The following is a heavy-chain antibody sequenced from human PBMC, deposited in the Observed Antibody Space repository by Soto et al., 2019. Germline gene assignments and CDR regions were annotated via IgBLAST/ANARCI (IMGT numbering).Heavy chain of an antibody. CDR3: ARVSGIYYYGMDV. Sequence: SETLSLTCAVSGGSISSGGYSWSWIRQPPGKGLEWIGSIYHSGSTYYNPSLKSRVTISVDRSKNQFSLRLTSVTAADTAVYYCARVSGIYYYGMDVWGQGTTVTVSS. J-gene: IGHJ6*02. D-gene: IGHD3-10*01. CDR2: IYHSGST. CDR1: GGSISSGGYS. V-gene: IGHV4-30-2*01.